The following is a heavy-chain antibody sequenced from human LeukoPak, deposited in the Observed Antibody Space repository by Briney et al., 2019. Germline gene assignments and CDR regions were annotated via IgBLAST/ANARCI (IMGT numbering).Heavy chain of an antibody. CDR1: GFTFSNAW. J-gene: IGHJ3*02. V-gene: IGHV3-15*01. Sequence: GGSMRLSRAASGFTFSNAWMSWVRQAPGKGLEWVGRIKSKTDGGTTDYAAPVKGRFTISRDDSKNTLYLQMNSLKTEDTAVYYCQYYDSSGYYFPDAFDIWGQGTMVTISS. CDR3: QYYDSSGYYFPDAFDI. CDR2: IKSKTDGGTT. D-gene: IGHD3-22*01.